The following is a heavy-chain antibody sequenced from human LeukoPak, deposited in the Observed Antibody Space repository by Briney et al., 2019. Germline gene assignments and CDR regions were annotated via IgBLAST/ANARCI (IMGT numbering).Heavy chain of an antibody. CDR1: GFTFSRYN. CDR3: ARDGYHCSGGSCSVQSFDY. D-gene: IGHD2-15*01. V-gene: IGHV3-21*01. CDR2: ITSSSRYI. Sequence: GGSLRLSCAASGFTFSRYNMNWVRQAPGKGLEWVSSITSSSRYIYYADSVEGRLTISRDNAKNSLYLQMNSLRAEDTAVYYCARDGYHCSGGSCSVQSFDYWGQGILVTVSS. J-gene: IGHJ4*02.